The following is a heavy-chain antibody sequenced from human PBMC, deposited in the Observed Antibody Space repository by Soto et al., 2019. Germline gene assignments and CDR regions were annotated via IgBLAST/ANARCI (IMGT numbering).Heavy chain of an antibody. J-gene: IGHJ3*02. V-gene: IGHV5-10-1*01. CDR2: IDPSDSYT. Sequence: GESLKISCKGSGYSFTSYWISWVRQMPGKGLEWMGRIDPSDSYTNYSPSFQGHVTISADKSISTAYLQWSSLKASDTAMYYCARPYRTYSSPNAFDIWGQGTMVTVS. D-gene: IGHD6-19*01. CDR3: ARPYRTYSSPNAFDI. CDR1: GYSFTSYW.